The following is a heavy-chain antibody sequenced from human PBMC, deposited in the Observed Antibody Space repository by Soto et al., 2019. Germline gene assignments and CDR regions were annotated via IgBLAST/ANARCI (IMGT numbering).Heavy chain of an antibody. D-gene: IGHD6-19*01. CDR3: AKQKWLVGGYYYYGMDV. J-gene: IGHJ6*02. V-gene: IGHV3-30*18. Sequence: QVQLVESGGGVVQPGRSLRLSCAASGFTFSSYGMHWVRQAPGKGLEWVAVISYDGSNKYYADSVKGRFTIARDNSKNTLYLQMNSLRADDTAVYYCAKQKWLVGGYYYYGMDVWGQGTTVTVSS. CDR1: GFTFSSYG. CDR2: ISYDGSNK.